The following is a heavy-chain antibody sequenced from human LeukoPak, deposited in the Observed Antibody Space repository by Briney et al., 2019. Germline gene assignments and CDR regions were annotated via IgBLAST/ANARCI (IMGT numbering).Heavy chain of an antibody. J-gene: IGHJ4*02. Sequence: PSETLSLTCTVSGGSISSSYSWGWIRQPPGKGLEWIGNIYYSGSTYYNSSLKSRVTISVDTSKNQFSLKLSSVTAADTAVYYCARGGYCSGTRCSTFDYWGQGTLVTVSS. V-gene: IGHV4-39*01. CDR2: IYYSGST. D-gene: IGHD2-2*01. CDR1: GGSISSSYS. CDR3: ARGGYCSGTRCSTFDY.